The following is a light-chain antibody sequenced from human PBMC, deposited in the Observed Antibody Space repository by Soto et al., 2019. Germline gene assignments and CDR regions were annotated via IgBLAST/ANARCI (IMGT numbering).Light chain of an antibody. Sequence: QLVLTQSPSASASLGASVKLTCTLSSGHSNYAIAWHQQQPEKGPRFLMKFNSDGSHSKGDGIPDRFSGSTSGAERYLTISSLQSEDEGAYYCQSWGSGIPVFGGGTKLTVL. J-gene: IGLJ2*01. CDR3: QSWGSGIPV. CDR1: SGHSNYA. V-gene: IGLV4-69*01. CDR2: FNSDGSH.